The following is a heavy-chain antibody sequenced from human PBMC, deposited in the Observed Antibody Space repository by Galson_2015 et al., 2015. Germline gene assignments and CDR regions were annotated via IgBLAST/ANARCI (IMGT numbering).Heavy chain of an antibody. CDR1: GFTFSSYA. CDR2: ISGSGGST. V-gene: IGHV3-23*01. Sequence: SLRLSCAASGFTFSSYAMSWVRQAPGKGLEWVSAISGSGGSTYYADSVKGRFTISRDNSKNTLYLQMNSLRAEDTAVYYCAKDRLSGGAAKQSGEFDPWGQGTLVTVSS. CDR3: AKDRLSGGAAKQSGEFDP. J-gene: IGHJ5*02. D-gene: IGHD3-10*01.